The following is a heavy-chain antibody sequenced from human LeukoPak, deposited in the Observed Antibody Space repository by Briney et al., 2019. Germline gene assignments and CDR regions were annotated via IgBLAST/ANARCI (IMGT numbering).Heavy chain of an antibody. CDR2: ISGSGGST. V-gene: IGHV3-23*01. CDR3: AKASHPGIAAAGPDY. J-gene: IGHJ4*02. D-gene: IGHD6-13*01. CDR1: GFTFSSYA. Sequence: PGGSMSLSCAASGFTFSSYAMSWVRHAPGKGLEWVSSISGSGGSTYYADSVKGRFTISRDNSKNTLYLEMNSLRAEDTAVYYCAKASHPGIAAAGPDYWGQGTLVTVSS.